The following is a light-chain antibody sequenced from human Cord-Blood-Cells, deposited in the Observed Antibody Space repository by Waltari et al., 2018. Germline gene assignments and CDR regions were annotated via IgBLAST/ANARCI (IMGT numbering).Light chain of an antibody. CDR3: MIWHSSAWV. Sequence: AVLTQPYSLSASPGASASLTSTLRRGINVGTHRIYSSQQKPGSPPQYLLRYKSDSDKQQGSGVPSRFSGSKDASANAGILLISGLQSEDEADYYCMIWHSSAWVFGGGTKLTVL. J-gene: IGLJ3*02. CDR2: YKSDSDK. V-gene: IGLV5-45*02. CDR1: RGINVGTHR.